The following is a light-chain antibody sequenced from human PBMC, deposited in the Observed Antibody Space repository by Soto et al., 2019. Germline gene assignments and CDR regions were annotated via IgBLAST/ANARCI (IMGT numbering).Light chain of an antibody. CDR1: RSDVGGYNY. CDR3: ASYSDTSTPLV. J-gene: IGLJ2*01. V-gene: IGLV2-14*01. CDR2: GVT. Sequence: QSALTQPASVSGSPGQSITISCTGTRSDVGGYNYVSWYQQYPGKAPKLMIFGVTNRPSGVSNRFSGSKSGNTASLTISGLQAEDEADYYCASYSDTSTPLVFGGGTKVTVL.